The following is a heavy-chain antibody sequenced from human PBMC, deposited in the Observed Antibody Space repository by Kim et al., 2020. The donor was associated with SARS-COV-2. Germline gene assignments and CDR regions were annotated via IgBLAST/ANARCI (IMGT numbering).Heavy chain of an antibody. CDR1: GGSFSGYY. CDR3: ARAPVAGPTTKFDP. D-gene: IGHD6-19*01. J-gene: IGHJ5*02. Sequence: SETLSLTCAVYGGSFSGYYWSWIRQPPGKGLEWIGEINHSGSTNYNPSLKSRVTISVDTSKNQFSLKLSSVTAADTAVYYCARAPVAGPTTKFDPWGQGT. V-gene: IGHV4-34*01. CDR2: INHSGST.